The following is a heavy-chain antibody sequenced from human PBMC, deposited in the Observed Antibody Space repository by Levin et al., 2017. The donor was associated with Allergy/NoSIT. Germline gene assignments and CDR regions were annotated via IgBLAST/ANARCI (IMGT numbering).Heavy chain of an antibody. D-gene: IGHD2-2*02. J-gene: IGHJ5*02. Sequence: GESLKISCAASGFTVSSHYMSWVRQAPGKGLEWVSVIYSGGSTYYADSVKGRFTISRDNSKNTLYLQMNSLRAEDTAVYYCARDISGYCSSTSCYKSLGGFDPWGQGTLVTVSS. CDR2: IYSGGST. V-gene: IGHV3-66*01. CDR3: ARDISGYCSSTSCYKSLGGFDP. CDR1: GFTVSSHY.